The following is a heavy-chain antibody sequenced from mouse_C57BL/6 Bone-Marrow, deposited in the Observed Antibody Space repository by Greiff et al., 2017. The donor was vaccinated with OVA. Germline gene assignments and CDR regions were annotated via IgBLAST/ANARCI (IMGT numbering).Heavy chain of an antibody. CDR1: GYTFTSYG. D-gene: IGHD3-2*02. CDR2: IYPRSGNT. Sequence: QVQLKESGAELARPGASVKLSCKASGYTFTSYGISWVKQRTGQSLEWIGEIYPRSGNTYYNEKFKGKATLTADKSSSTAYMELRSLTSEDSAVYFCAKTAQATYGAMDYWGQGTSVTVSS. V-gene: IGHV1-81*01. CDR3: AKTAQATYGAMDY. J-gene: IGHJ4*01.